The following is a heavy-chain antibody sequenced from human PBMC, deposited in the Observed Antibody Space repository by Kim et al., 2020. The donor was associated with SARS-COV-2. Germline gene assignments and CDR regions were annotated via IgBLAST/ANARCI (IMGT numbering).Heavy chain of an antibody. CDR3: ARGAYYYGSGSYLGMGYYFDY. J-gene: IGHJ4*02. CDR1: GYTFTSYA. V-gene: IGHV1-3*01. Sequence: ASVKVSCKASGYTFTSYAMHWVRQAPGQRLEWMGWINAGNGNTKYSQKFQGRVTITRDTSASTAYMELSSLRSEDTAVYYCARGAYYYGSGSYLGMGYYFDYWGQGTLVTVSS. D-gene: IGHD3-10*01. CDR2: INAGNGNT.